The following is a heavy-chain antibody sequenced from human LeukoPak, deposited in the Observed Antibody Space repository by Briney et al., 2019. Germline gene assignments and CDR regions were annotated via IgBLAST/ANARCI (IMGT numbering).Heavy chain of an antibody. CDR3: AKDVAYCGGDCYSDYHYFDY. CDR2: ISGSGGST. V-gene: IGHV3-23*01. Sequence: GGSLRPSCAASGFTFSSYAMSWVRQAPGKGLEWVSAISGSGGSTYYADSVKGRFTISRDNSKNTLYLQMNSLRAEDTAVYYCAKDVAYCGGDCYSDYHYFDYWGQGTLVTVSS. CDR1: GFTFSSYA. J-gene: IGHJ4*02. D-gene: IGHD2-21*02.